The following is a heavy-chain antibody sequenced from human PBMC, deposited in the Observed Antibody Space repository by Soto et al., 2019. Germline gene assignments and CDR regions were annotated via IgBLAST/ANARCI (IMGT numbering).Heavy chain of an antibody. CDR3: ARGAAPKILVVMYDALEI. J-gene: IGHJ3*02. Sequence: QVQLVQSGAEVKKPGSSVKVSCKASGATLDTFINFGITWVRRAPGQGLEWMGGIIPVFGTAHYAQKFQGRLTISADESTRTAYMELSSLRSEDTAVYYCARGAAPKILVVMYDALEIWGQGTMVTVSS. D-gene: IGHD3-22*01. CDR1: GATLDTFINFG. CDR2: IIPVFGTA. V-gene: IGHV1-69*12.